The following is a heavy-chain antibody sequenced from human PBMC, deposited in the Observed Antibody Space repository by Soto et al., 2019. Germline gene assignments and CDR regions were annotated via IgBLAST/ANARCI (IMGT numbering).Heavy chain of an antibody. Sequence: SETLSLTCTVSGGSISSSSHYWGWIRQPPGKGLEWIGNIYYSGSTYYNPSLKSRITISVDTSRNQFSLKLSSVTAAETAVYYCAREENLNSGFDYWGQGTLVTVS. D-gene: IGHD1-7*01. CDR1: GGSISSSSHY. CDR3: AREENLNSGFDY. CDR2: IYYSGST. V-gene: IGHV4-39*02. J-gene: IGHJ4*02.